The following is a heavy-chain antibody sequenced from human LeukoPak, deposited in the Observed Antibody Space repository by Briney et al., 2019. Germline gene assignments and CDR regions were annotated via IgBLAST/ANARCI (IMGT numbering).Heavy chain of an antibody. Sequence: GGSLRLSCAASGFTFSSYSMNWVRQAPGKGLEGVSYISSSSSTIYYADSVKGRFTISRDNAKNSLYLRMNSLRAEDTAVYYCARDCSSTSCYTGFDYWGQGTLVTVSS. V-gene: IGHV3-48*01. CDR1: GFTFSSYS. J-gene: IGHJ4*02. CDR3: ARDCSSTSCYTGFDY. D-gene: IGHD2-2*02. CDR2: ISSSSSTI.